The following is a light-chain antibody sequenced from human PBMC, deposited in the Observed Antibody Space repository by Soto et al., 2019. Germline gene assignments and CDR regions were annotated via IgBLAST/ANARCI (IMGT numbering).Light chain of an antibody. Sequence: QSALTQPASVSGPPGQSITISCTGTSSDVGGYNHVSWYQQHPGKVHKLMIYDVSNRPSGVSNRFSGSKSGNTASLTISGLQAEDDADYYCSSYTSSSTLFGFGTGTKVTVL. CDR1: SSDVGGYNH. V-gene: IGLV2-14*01. J-gene: IGLJ1*01. CDR3: SSYTSSSTLFG. CDR2: DVS.